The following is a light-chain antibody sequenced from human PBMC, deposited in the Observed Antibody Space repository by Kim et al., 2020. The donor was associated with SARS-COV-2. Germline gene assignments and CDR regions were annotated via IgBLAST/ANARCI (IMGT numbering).Light chain of an antibody. CDR1: TSNIGAGYN. CDR3: QSFDSSLREV. Sequence: GQRVTISCTGSTSNIGAGYNVHGYQQLPGTAPKLLIYGNNNRPSGVPDRFSGSNSGPSASLAITGLQAADEADYYCQSFDSSLREVFGGGTQLTVL. CDR2: GNN. J-gene: IGLJ2*01. V-gene: IGLV1-40*01.